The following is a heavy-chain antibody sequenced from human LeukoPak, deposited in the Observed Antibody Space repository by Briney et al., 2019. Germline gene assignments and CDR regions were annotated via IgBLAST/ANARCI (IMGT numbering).Heavy chain of an antibody. CDR3: ARDRGSSGWYGWWFDP. J-gene: IGHJ5*02. V-gene: IGHV3-48*02. CDR1: GFTFSSYS. CDR2: ISSSSSTI. Sequence: PGGSLRLSCAASGFTFSSYSMNWVRQAPGKGLEWVSYISSSSSTIYYADSVKGRFTISGDNAKNSLYLQMNSLRDEDTAVYYCARDRGSSGWYGWWFDPWGQGTLVTVTS. D-gene: IGHD6-19*01.